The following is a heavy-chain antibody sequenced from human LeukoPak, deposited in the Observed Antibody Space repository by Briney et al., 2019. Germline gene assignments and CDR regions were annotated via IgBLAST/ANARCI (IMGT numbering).Heavy chain of an antibody. CDR2: IYTSGST. CDR3: ATRGYSYGTDY. Sequence: PSETLSLTCTVSGDSISSGNYYWTWIRQPAGKGLEWIGRIYTSGSTNYNPSLKSRVTISVDTSKNQFSLKLSSVTAADTAVYYCATRGYSYGTDYWGQGTLVTVSS. D-gene: IGHD5-18*01. CDR1: GDSISSGNYY. J-gene: IGHJ4*02. V-gene: IGHV4-61*02.